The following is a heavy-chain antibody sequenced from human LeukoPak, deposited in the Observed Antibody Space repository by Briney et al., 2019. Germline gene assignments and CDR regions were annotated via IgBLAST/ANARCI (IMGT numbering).Heavy chain of an antibody. V-gene: IGHV4-39*07. D-gene: IGHD1-7*01. CDR2: IYHSGST. J-gene: IGHJ4*02. CDR1: GGSISSYY. CDR3: ARGYNWNYVSPYYFDY. Sequence: PSETLSLTCTVSGGSISSYYWGWIRQPPGKGLEWIGSIYHSGSTYYNPSLKSRVTISVDTSKNQFSLKLSSVTAADTAVYYCARGYNWNYVSPYYFDYWGQGTLVTVSS.